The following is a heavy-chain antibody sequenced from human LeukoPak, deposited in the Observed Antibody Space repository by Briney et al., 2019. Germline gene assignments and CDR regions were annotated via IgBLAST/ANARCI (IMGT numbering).Heavy chain of an antibody. J-gene: IGHJ4*02. CDR1: GFTFSSYE. Sequence: GGSLRLSCAASGFTFSSYEMNWVRQAPGKGLEWASYISSSGSTIYYADSVKGRFTISRDNAKNSLYLQMNSLRAEDTAVYYCARVSLRLDFDYWGQGTLVTVSS. D-gene: IGHD5-12*01. V-gene: IGHV3-48*03. CDR3: ARVSLRLDFDY. CDR2: ISSSGSTI.